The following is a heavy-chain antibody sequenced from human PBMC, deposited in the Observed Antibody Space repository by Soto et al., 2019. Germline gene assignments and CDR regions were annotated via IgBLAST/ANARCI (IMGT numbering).Heavy chain of an antibody. CDR2: INPSGGST. CDR1: GYTFTSYY. J-gene: IGHJ4*02. CDR3: ARDDTDYDFWSGLPPPPSLTDY. Sequence: ASVKVSCKASGYTFTSYYMHWVRQAPGQGLEWMGIINPSGGSTSYAQKFQGRVTMTRDTSTSTVYMELSSLRSEDTAVYYCARDDTDYDFWSGLPPPPSLTDYWGQGTLVTVSS. D-gene: IGHD3-3*01. V-gene: IGHV1-46*01.